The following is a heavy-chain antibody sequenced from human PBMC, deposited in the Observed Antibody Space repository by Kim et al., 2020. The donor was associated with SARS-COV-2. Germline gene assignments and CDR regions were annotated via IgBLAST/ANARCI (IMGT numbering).Heavy chain of an antibody. D-gene: IGHD5-12*01. V-gene: IGHV3-53*01. CDR3: AREYSGYDRDPYYFDY. Sequence: VKGQFTISRDNSKTTLYLQMNSLRAEDTAVYYCAREYSGYDRDPYYFDYWGQGTLVTVSS. J-gene: IGHJ4*02.